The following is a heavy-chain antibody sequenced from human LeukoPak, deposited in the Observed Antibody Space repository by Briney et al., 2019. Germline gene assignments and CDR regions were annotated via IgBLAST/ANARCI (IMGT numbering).Heavy chain of an antibody. CDR1: GGSISSYY. V-gene: IGHV4-59*01. Sequence: SETLSLTCTVSGGSISSYYWSWIRQPPGKGLEWSGYIYYSGSTNYNPSLKSRVTISVDTSKNQFSLKLSSVTAADTAVYYCARGLDSSGYYEALNAFDIWGQGTMVTVSS. CDR3: ARGLDSSGYYEALNAFDI. D-gene: IGHD3-22*01. J-gene: IGHJ3*02. CDR2: IYYSGST.